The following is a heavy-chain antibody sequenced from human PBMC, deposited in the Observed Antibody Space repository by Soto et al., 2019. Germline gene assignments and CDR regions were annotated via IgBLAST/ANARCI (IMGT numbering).Heavy chain of an antibody. Sequence: GGSLRLSCVGSGFTFSNYGMHWVRQPPGKGLEWVALISDDGDKRYYADSVRCRLIISRDNSKDTMYLQMNSLGHDDTAVYFCAKARVRIVGANSFDYWGQGTPVTVSS. CDR3: AKARVRIVGANSFDY. J-gene: IGHJ4*02. V-gene: IGHV3-30*18. CDR1: GFTFSNYG. CDR2: ISDDGDKR. D-gene: IGHD1-26*01.